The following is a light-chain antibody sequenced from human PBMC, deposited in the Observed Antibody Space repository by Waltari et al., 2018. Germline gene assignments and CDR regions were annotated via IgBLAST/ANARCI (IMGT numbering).Light chain of an antibody. CDR1: QSIGNL. J-gene: IGKJ3*01. CDR3: QQSYTSLLFT. Sequence: DVQMTQSPSSLSASVGDRVTITCRASQSIGNLLNWYQQKPGQAPNLLVYTASTLQIGVPSRFSGSGTGTDFNLTISGLQREDFATYYCQQSYTSLLFTFGPGTKVD. V-gene: IGKV1-39*01. CDR2: TAS.